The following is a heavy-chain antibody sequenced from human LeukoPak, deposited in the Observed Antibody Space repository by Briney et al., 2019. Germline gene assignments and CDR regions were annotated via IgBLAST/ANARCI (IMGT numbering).Heavy chain of an antibody. V-gene: IGHV3-30-3*01. D-gene: IGHD3-10*01. CDR1: GFTFSSYA. CDR3: ARVPFGELFSYFDY. CDR2: ISYDGSNK. J-gene: IGHJ4*02. Sequence: PGGSLRLSCAASGFTFSSYAMHWVRQAPGKGLEWVAVISYDGSNKYYADSVKGRFTISRDNSKNTLYLQMNSLRAEDTAVYYCARVPFGELFSYFDYWGQGTLVTVSS.